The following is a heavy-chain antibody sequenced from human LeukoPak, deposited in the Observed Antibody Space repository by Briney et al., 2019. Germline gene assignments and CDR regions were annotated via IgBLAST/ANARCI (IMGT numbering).Heavy chain of an antibody. CDR3: ASGGSSWYLSFDI. CDR2: MNPNSGNT. Sequence: ASVKVSCKASGYTFTSYDINWVRQATGQGLEWMGWMNPNSGNTGYAQKFQGRVTMTRNTSISTAYMELRSLRSDDTAVYYCASGGSSWYLSFDIWGQGTMVTVSS. CDR1: GYTFTSYD. V-gene: IGHV1-8*01. J-gene: IGHJ3*02. D-gene: IGHD6-13*01.